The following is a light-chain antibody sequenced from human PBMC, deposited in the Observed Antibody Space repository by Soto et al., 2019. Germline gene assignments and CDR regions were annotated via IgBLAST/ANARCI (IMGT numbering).Light chain of an antibody. CDR3: RSYTSSSTLGV. Sequence: QSALTQPASVSGSPGQSITISCTGTSSDVGGYNYVSWYQQHPGKAPKLMIYDVSNRPSGVSNRFSGSKSGNTASLTISGLQAEDEADYYCRSYTSSSTLGVFGGGTKRTVL. CDR2: DVS. CDR1: SSDVGGYNY. J-gene: IGLJ2*01. V-gene: IGLV2-14*01.